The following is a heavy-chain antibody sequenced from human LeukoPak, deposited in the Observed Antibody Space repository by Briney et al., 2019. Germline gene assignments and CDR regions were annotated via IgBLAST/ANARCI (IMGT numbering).Heavy chain of an antibody. CDR3: ARDRGKFLATTSYVDV. CDR2: ISAYNGNT. CDR1: GYTFTSYG. V-gene: IGHV1-18*01. D-gene: IGHD1-26*01. Sequence: ASVKVSCKASGYTFTSYGISWVRQAPGQGLEWMGWISAYNGNTNYAQKLQGRVTMTTDTSTSTAYMELRSLRSDDTAVYYCARDRGKFLATTSYVDVWGKGTTVTVSS. J-gene: IGHJ6*04.